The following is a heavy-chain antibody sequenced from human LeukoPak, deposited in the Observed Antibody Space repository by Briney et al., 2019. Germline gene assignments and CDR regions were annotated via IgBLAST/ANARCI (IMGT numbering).Heavy chain of an antibody. V-gene: IGHV3-13*05. CDR2: VGIAADP. Sequence: GGSLRLSCAASGFTFSDHAMHWVRQAPGKGLEWVSAVGIAADPFYPGSVKGRFTISRENAKNSLYLQMNSLRVEDTAVYYCVRQKKSHGNFDYWGQGTLVTVSS. CDR1: GFTFSDHA. CDR3: VRQKKSHGNFDY. D-gene: IGHD1-26*01. J-gene: IGHJ4*02.